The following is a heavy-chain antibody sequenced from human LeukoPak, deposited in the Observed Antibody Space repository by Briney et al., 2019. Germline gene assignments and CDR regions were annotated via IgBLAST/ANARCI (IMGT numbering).Heavy chain of an antibody. Sequence: SQTLSLTCTVSGGSISSGSYYWSWIRQPAGKGLEWIGRIYTSGSTNYNPSLQSRVTISVDTSKNQFSLKLSSVTAADTAVYYCASRGRYFVEPSFDYWGQGTLVTVSS. D-gene: IGHD3-9*01. CDR2: IYTSGST. J-gene: IGHJ4*02. CDR3: ASRGRYFVEPSFDY. CDR1: GGSISSGSYY. V-gene: IGHV4-61*02.